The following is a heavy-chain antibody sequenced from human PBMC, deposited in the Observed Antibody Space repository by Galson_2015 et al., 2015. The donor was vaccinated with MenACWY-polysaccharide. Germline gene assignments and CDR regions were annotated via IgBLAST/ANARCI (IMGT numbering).Heavy chain of an antibody. CDR3: ARDPHCGAGCSIHDAFDV. CDR2: INTDGSST. V-gene: IGHV3-74*01. Sequence: SLRLSCAASGFTFSSYWMHWVRQAPGEGLVWVSRINTDGSSTSYADSVKGRFTASRDNAKNTVYLQMNSLRAEDTAVYYCARDPHCGAGCSIHDAFDVWGQGTKVTVSS. J-gene: IGHJ3*01. D-gene: IGHD2-21*02. CDR1: GFTFSSYW.